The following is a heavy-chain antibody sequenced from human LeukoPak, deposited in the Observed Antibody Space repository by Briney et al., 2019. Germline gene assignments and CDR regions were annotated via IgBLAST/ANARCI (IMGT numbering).Heavy chain of an antibody. D-gene: IGHD6-19*01. CDR3: ARVRYTSDYFDY. CDR2: ISSSGSII. J-gene: IGHJ4*02. V-gene: IGHV3-48*03. Sequence: GGSLRLSCAASGFTFSSYDVNWVRQAPGEGLEWVSYISSSGSIIYYADSVKGRFTISRDNAKNALFPQMNSLRAEDTAVYYCARVRYTSDYFDYWGQGTLVTVSS. CDR1: GFTFSSYD.